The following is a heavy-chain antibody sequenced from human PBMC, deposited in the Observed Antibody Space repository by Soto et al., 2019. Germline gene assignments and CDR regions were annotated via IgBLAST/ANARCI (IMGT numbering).Heavy chain of an antibody. D-gene: IGHD1-26*01. V-gene: IGHV4-4*02. CDR1: GGSISSTNW. CDR3: ARDMHAGFTHYFDP. CDR2: IYHSGST. Sequence: PSETLSLTCAVSGGSISSTNWWSWVRQPPGQGLEWIGEIYHSGSTNYSPSLKSRGTISVDKSKNQFSLMLTSMTAADTAVYYCARDMHAGFTHYFDPWGQGTLVTVSS. J-gene: IGHJ5*02.